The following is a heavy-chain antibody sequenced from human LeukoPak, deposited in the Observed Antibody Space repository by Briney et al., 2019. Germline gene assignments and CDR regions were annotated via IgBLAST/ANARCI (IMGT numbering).Heavy chain of an antibody. V-gene: IGHV4-30-2*01. Sequence: SETLSLTCAVSGGSISSGGYSWSWIRQPPGKGLEWNGKIYHSGTTYYNPSLKSRVTISIDRSKNQFSLKLSSVTAADTGVYYCARGWSGGMDVWGQGTTVTVSS. J-gene: IGHJ6*02. D-gene: IGHD3-3*01. CDR1: GGSISSGGYS. CDR2: IYHSGTT. CDR3: ARGWSGGMDV.